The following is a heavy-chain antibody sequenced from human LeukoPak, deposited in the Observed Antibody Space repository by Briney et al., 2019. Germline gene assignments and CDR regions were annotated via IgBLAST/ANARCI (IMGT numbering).Heavy chain of an antibody. D-gene: IGHD1-26*01. Sequence: GESLKISCKVSGYSFTSYCIGWVRQMPGKGLEWMGIIYPGDSGPTYSPSFQGQVTISVDKSSNTAYHQWSSLQASATAMYYCGMSGDRVPLQDDVFDVWGQGTMVTVST. CDR1: GYSFTSYC. V-gene: IGHV5-51*06. CDR2: IYPGDSGP. J-gene: IGHJ3*01. CDR3: GMSGDRVPLQDDVFDV.